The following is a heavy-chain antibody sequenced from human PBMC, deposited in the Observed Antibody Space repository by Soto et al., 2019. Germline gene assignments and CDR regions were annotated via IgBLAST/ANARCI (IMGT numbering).Heavy chain of an antibody. J-gene: IGHJ4*02. CDR3: ARGNIAVAVRGLFDY. D-gene: IGHD6-19*01. Sequence: EVQLVESGGGLVQPGGSLRLSCIASELTFSTSWMHWVRQAPGKGPVWISRINTDGRDVTYADSVKGRFAVSRDNAKNTLYLQMNSLRVEDTAVYFCARGNIAVAVRGLFDYWGQGTLVTVSS. V-gene: IGHV3-74*03. CDR2: INTDGRDV. CDR1: ELTFSTSW.